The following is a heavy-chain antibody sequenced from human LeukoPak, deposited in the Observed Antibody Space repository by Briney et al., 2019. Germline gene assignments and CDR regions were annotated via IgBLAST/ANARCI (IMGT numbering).Heavy chain of an antibody. Sequence: SETLSLTCAVYGGSFSGYYWSWIRQPPGKGLEWIGEINHRGSTNYNPSLKSRVTISVDTSKNQFSLKLSSVTAADTAVYYCARSGIVVVIYTSWGADAFDIWGQGTMVTVSS. D-gene: IGHD3-22*01. J-gene: IGHJ3*02. V-gene: IGHV4-34*01. CDR2: INHRGST. CDR3: ARSGIVVVIYTSWGADAFDI. CDR1: GGSFSGYY.